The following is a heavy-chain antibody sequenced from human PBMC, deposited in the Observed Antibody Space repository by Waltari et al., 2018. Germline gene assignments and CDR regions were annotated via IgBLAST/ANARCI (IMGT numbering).Heavy chain of an antibody. CDR1: GGSISSYY. CDR2: IYYSGST. Sequence: QESGPGLVKPSETLSLTCTVSGGSISSYYWSWIRQPPGKGLEWIGYIYYSGSTNYNPSLKSRVTISVDTSKNQFSLKLSSVTAADTAVYYCARDSSGRVDYWGQGTLVTVSS. D-gene: IGHD6-19*01. V-gene: IGHV4-59*01. J-gene: IGHJ4*02. CDR3: ARDSSGRVDY.